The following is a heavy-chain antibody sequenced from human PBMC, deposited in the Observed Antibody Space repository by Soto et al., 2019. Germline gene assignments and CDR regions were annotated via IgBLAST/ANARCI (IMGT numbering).Heavy chain of an antibody. Sequence: ASVKVSCKASGGTFSSYAISWVRQAPGQGLEWMGGIIPIFGTANYAQKFQGRVTITADESTSTAYMELSSLRSEDTAVYYCARDPLLWFGELRVRTNNNWFDPWGQGTLVTVSS. CDR2: IIPIFGTA. J-gene: IGHJ5*02. CDR1: GGTFSSYA. D-gene: IGHD3-10*01. CDR3: ARDPLLWFGELRVRTNNNWFDP. V-gene: IGHV1-69*13.